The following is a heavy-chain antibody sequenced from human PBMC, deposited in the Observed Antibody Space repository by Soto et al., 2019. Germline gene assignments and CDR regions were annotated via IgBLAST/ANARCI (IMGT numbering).Heavy chain of an antibody. Sequence: SETLSLTCTVSGHSMSNTDYFWGWIRQTPWSDLQWIGSLFYTGHTYYNPSLLSRVTISADTSKNQFFLRLTSVTAADTAVYYCAKDQGSSWYEIDYWGQGTLVTVS. CDR2: LFYTGHT. CDR1: GHSMSNTDYF. V-gene: IGHV4-39*02. D-gene: IGHD6-13*01. CDR3: AKDQGSSWYEIDY. J-gene: IGHJ4*02.